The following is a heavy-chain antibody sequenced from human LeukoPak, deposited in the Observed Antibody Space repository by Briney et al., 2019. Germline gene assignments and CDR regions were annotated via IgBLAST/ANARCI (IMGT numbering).Heavy chain of an antibody. Sequence: GGSLRPSCAASGFSFSRYGMHWVRQAPGKGLEWVSFISYHGTNEDYADSVKGRFTISRDNSKNTLYLQMNSLRAEDTALYYCAKQDCGGDCYPVNWGQGTLVTVSS. J-gene: IGHJ4*02. CDR1: GFSFSRYG. CDR2: ISYHGTNE. V-gene: IGHV3-30*18. D-gene: IGHD2-21*02. CDR3: AKQDCGGDCYPVN.